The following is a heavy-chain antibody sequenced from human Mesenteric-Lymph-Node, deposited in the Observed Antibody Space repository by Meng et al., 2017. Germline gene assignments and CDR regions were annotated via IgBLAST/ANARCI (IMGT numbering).Heavy chain of an antibody. CDR3: ARGTYYYGSGSYYPFDY. Sequence: QGQLQQWGAVLLKPSETLSLTCAGHGGSFSGYYWSWIRQPPGKGLEWIGEIYHSGSTNYNPSLKSRVTISVDKSKNQFSLKLSSVTAADTAVYYCARGTYYYGSGSYYPFDYWGQGTLVTVSS. CDR2: IYHSGST. CDR1: GGSFSGYY. D-gene: IGHD3-10*01. J-gene: IGHJ4*02. V-gene: IGHV4-34*01.